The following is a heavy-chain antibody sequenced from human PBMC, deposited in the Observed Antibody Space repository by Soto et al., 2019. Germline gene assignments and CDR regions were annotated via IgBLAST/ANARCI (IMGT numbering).Heavy chain of an antibody. CDR2: ISGSGGST. Sequence: GGFLRLCCAASGFTFGSYAMSWVRQAQGKGLEWVSAISGSGGSTYYADSVKGRFTISRDNSKNTLYLQMNSLRAEDTAVYYCAKESYFDWLPINYFDYWGQGTLVTVSS. V-gene: IGHV3-23*01. CDR1: GFTFGSYA. J-gene: IGHJ4*02. D-gene: IGHD3-9*01. CDR3: AKESYFDWLPINYFDY.